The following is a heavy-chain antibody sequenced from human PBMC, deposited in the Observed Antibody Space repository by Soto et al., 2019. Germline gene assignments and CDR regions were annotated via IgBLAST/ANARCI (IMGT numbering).Heavy chain of an antibody. CDR2: IYYSGST. J-gene: IGHJ4*02. V-gene: IGHV4-59*01. CDR3: ARASTNWAVYFDY. Sequence: PSETLSLTCTVSGGSISSYYWSWIRQPPGKGLEWIGYIYYSGSTNYNPSLKSRVTISVDTSKNQFSLKLSSVTAADTAVYYCARASTNWAVYFDYWGQGTLVTVSS. CDR1: GGSISSYY. D-gene: IGHD7-27*01.